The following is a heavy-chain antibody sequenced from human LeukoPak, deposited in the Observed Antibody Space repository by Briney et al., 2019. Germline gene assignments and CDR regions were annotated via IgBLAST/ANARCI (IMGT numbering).Heavy chain of an antibody. V-gene: IGHV1-2*02. CDR1: GYTFTGYY. Sequence: GASVKVSCKASGYTFTGYYMHWVRQAPGQGLEWMGWINPNNGGTKYVQKFQGRVTMTRDTSISTAYMQLSRLRSDDTAVYYCARAGRKDYRGSWYSYYYYYYMDVWGKGTTVTISS. J-gene: IGHJ6*03. D-gene: IGHD6-13*01. CDR3: ARAGRKDYRGSWYSYYYYYYMDV. CDR2: INPNNGGT.